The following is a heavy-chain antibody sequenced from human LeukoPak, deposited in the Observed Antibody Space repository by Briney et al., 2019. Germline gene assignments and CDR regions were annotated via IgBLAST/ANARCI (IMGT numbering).Heavy chain of an antibody. J-gene: IGHJ6*02. CDR2: ISSSSSYI. D-gene: IGHD4-23*01. Sequence: GGSLRLSCAASGFTFSSYSMNWVRQAPGKGLEWVSSISSSSSYIYYADSVKGRFTISRDNAKNSLYLQMNSLRAEDTAVYYCARAVVVTSYYYGMDVWGQGTRSPSP. CDR1: GFTFSSYS. V-gene: IGHV3-21*01. CDR3: ARAVVVTSYYYGMDV.